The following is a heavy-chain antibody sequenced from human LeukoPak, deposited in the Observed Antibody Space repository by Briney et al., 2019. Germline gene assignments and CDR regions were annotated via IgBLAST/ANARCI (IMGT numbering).Heavy chain of an antibody. Sequence: GGSLRLSCAASGFTFSSYSLNWVRQAPGMGLEWVSSISSSSHYIYYADSVKGRFTISRDNAKNTVYLQMTSLRPVDTAIYYCARVRFGSEWYSSDAFALWGQGTMVTVAS. CDR2: ISSSSHYI. CDR1: GFTFSSYS. V-gene: IGHV3-21*04. J-gene: IGHJ3*01. D-gene: IGHD6-19*01. CDR3: ARVRFGSEWYSSDAFAL.